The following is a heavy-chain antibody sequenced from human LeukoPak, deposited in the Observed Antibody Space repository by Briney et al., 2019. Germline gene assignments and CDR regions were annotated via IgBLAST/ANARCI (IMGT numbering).Heavy chain of an antibody. D-gene: IGHD3-10*01. CDR1: GFTFSSYA. CDR2: ISGSGGST. J-gene: IGHJ4*02. V-gene: IGHV3-23*01. CDR3: ARFRGRERAFDY. Sequence: AGGSLRLSCAASGFTFSSYAMSWVRQAPGKGLEWVSAISGSGGSTYYADSVKGRFTISRDNSKNTLYLQMNSLRAEDTAVYYCARFRGRERAFDYWGQGTLVTVSS.